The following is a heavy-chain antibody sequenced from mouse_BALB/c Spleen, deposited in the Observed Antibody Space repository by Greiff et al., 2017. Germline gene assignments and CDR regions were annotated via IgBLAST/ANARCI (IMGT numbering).Heavy chain of an antibody. CDR1: GYTFTDYN. V-gene: IGHV1S29*02. D-gene: IGHD2-2*01. CDR2: IYPYNGGT. J-gene: IGHJ3*01. Sequence: EVQLQQSGPELVKPGASVKISCKASGYTFTDYNMHWVKQSHGKSLEWIGYIYPYNGGTGYNQKFKSKATLTVDNSSSTAYMELRSLTSEDSAVYYCARSPSHGYDGAWFAYWGQGTLVTVSA. CDR3: ARSPSHGYDGAWFAY.